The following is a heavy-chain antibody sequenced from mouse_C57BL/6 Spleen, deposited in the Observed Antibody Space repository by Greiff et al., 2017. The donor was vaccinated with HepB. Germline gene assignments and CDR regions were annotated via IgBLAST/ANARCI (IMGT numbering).Heavy chain of an antibody. V-gene: IGHV1-80*01. J-gene: IGHJ2*01. CDR1: GYAFSSYW. CDR3: ARETMVTTGGFFDY. D-gene: IGHD2-2*01. Sequence: VQLVESGAELVKPGASVKISCKASGYAFSSYWMNWVKQRPGKGLEWIGQIYPGDGDTNYNGKFKGKATLTADKSSSTAYMQLSSLTSEDSAVYFCARETMVTTGGFFDYWGQGTTLTVSS. CDR2: IYPGDGDT.